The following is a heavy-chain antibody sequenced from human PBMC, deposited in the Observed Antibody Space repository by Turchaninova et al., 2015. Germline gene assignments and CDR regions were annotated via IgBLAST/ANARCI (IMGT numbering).Heavy chain of an antibody. J-gene: IGHJ4*02. CDR3: AKGGTQDLDY. CDR2: LKTDGSVE. D-gene: IGHD2-15*01. Sequence: EVQLVESGGGLVQPGGSLRLSCAASGFTFSRYWMSWLRQSPGKGLEWVANLKTDGSVEYEVDSVRVSVTIYRDNAKNSLSLLMNSRRAEDTAVYYCAKGGTQDLDYWGQGTLVTVSS. CDR1: GFTFSRYW. V-gene: IGHV3-7*03.